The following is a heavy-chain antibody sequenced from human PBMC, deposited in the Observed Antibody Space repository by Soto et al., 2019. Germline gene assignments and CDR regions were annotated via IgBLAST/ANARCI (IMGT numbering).Heavy chain of an antibody. V-gene: IGHV1-69*02. D-gene: IGHD4-17*01. CDR3: ATKTTVSDAFDI. CDR1: GGTFSSYT. CDR2: IIPILGIA. J-gene: IGHJ3*02. Sequence: SVKVSCKASGGTFSSYTISWVRQSPGQGLEWMGRIIPILGIANYAQKFQGRVTITADKSTSTAYMELSSLRSEDTAVYYCATKTTVSDAFDIWGQGTMVTVSS.